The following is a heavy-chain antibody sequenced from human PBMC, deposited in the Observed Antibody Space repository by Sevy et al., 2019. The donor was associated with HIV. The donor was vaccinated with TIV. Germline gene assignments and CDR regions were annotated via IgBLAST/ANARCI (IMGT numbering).Heavy chain of an antibody. V-gene: IGHV1-24*01. J-gene: IGHJ4*02. D-gene: IGHD3-22*01. CDR2: FDPEDDEK. CDR3: ATTKDYYDTSGYPFDS. CDR1: GYTLTELS. Sequence: ASVKVSCKVSGYTLTELSMHWVRQAPGKGLEWMGTFDPEDDEKNYAQKFQGRVTMTEDTFTDTAYMELSRLRSEDTAVYYCATTKDYYDTSGYPFDSWGQGTLVTVSS.